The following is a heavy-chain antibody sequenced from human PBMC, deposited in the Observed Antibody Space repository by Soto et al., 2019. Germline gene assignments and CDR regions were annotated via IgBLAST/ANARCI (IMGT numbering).Heavy chain of an antibody. D-gene: IGHD6-19*01. Sequence: EVQLLESGGGLVQPGGSLRLSCAASGFTVSSSAMIWVRQAPGKGLEWVATFSAGGSRYYADSVQGRFTISRNSSQNTLYLHMNGLRAEDTALYYCAKDRGSGGIVSGTPDYWGQGTLVTVSS. CDR2: FSAGGSR. J-gene: IGHJ4*02. CDR1: GFTVSSSA. CDR3: AKDRGSGGIVSGTPDY. V-gene: IGHV3-23*01.